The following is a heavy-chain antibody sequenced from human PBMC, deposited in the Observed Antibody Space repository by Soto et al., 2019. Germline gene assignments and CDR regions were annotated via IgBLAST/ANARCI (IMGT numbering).Heavy chain of an antibody. CDR3: ARGRYYGSGTPIKYFDL. Sequence: SETLSLTCAVYRGPFSGYHWSWIRQSPGKGLEWIGEINRSGSTNYNPSLKSRVTISVDTSKNQFSLKLSSVTAADTAVYYCARGRYYGSGTPIKYFDLWGRGTLVTVSS. CDR2: INRSGST. V-gene: IGHV4-34*01. D-gene: IGHD3-10*01. J-gene: IGHJ2*01. CDR1: RGPFSGYH.